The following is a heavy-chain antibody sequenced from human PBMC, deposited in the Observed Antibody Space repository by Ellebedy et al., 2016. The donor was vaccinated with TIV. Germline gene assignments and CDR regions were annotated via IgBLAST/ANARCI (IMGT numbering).Heavy chain of an antibody. Sequence: PGGSLRLSCVASGFTFSSRSMNRVRQAPGKGLEWISYISASGTTIYYADSVKGRFTISRDNAENSLYLQMNSLRDDDRALYYCARDIEWTEGAWDLWGRGTMVTVSS. CDR3: ARDIEWTEGAWDL. CDR2: ISASGTTI. V-gene: IGHV3-48*02. CDR1: GFTFSSRS. D-gene: IGHD3/OR15-3a*01. J-gene: IGHJ3*01.